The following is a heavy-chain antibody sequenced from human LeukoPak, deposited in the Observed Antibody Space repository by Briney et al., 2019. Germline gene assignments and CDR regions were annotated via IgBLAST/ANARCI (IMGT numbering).Heavy chain of an antibody. CDR3: ARVISSSGAYFFDS. CDR2: IYYSGST. D-gene: IGHD3-3*02. J-gene: IGHJ4*02. Sequence: PSETLSLTCTVSGGSISSSSYYWGWIRQPPGKGLEWIGSIYYSGSTYYNPSLKSRVTISVDTSKNQFSLKVSSVTAADTAVYYCARVISSSGAYFFDSWGQGILVTVSS. V-gene: IGHV4-39*07. CDR1: GGSISSSSYY.